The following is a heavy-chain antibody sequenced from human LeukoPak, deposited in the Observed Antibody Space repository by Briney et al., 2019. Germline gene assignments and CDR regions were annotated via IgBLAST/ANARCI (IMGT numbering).Heavy chain of an antibody. V-gene: IGHV3-74*01. J-gene: IGHJ4*02. CDR3: ARVGDDYGPPPY. CDR1: GFTVSSNY. Sequence: GGSLRLSCAASGFTVSSNYMSWVRQAPGKGLVWVSRINSDGSSTSYADSVKGRFTISRDNAKNTLYLQMNSLRAEDTAVYYCARVGDDYGPPPYWGQGTLVTVSS. D-gene: IGHD4-17*01. CDR2: INSDGSST.